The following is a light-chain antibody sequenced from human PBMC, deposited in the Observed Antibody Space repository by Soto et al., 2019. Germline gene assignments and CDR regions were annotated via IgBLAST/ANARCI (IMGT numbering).Light chain of an antibody. Sequence: ETVLTQSPATLSLSPGERAALSWRASQSVSSSYLAWYQQKPGQAPRLXIYGASNRATGIPDRFSGSGSGTDLTITISRLEPEDFEVYYCQQYENSPLTFGGGTKVDIK. CDR1: QSVSSSY. V-gene: IGKV3-20*01. CDR3: QQYENSPLT. J-gene: IGKJ4*01. CDR2: GAS.